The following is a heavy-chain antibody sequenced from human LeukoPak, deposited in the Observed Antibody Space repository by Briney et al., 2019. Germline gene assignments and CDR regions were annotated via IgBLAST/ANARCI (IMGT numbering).Heavy chain of an antibody. V-gene: IGHV3-7*01. D-gene: IGHD2/OR15-2a*01. CDR2: IGKDGTGN. CDR1: GFSLSRYW. J-gene: IGHJ4*02. CDR3: ARDLDFYATDY. Sequence: GGSLRLSCAASGFSLSRYWMSWVRQAPGEGPEWVANIGKDGTGNHYVDSVKGRFTISRDNAKNSVYLEMNSLRADDTAIYYCARDLDFYATDYWGQGTLVTVSS.